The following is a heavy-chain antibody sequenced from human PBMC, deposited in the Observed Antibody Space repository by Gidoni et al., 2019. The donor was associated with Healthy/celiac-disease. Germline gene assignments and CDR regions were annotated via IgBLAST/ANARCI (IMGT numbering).Heavy chain of an antibody. CDR3: TRRTVQGVISYGMDV. CDR1: GFTFSGSA. Sequence: EVQLVESGGGLVQPGGSLKLSCAASGFTFSGSAMHWVRQASGKGLEWVGRIRRKANSYATAYAASVKGRFTISRDDSKNTAYLQMNSLKTEDTAVYYCTRRTVQGVISYGMDVWGQGTTVTVSS. D-gene: IGHD3-10*01. J-gene: IGHJ6*02. V-gene: IGHV3-73*02. CDR2: IRRKANSYAT.